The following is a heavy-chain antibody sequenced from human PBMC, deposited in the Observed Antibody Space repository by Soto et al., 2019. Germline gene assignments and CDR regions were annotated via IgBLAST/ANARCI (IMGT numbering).Heavy chain of an antibody. CDR2: IIPIFGTA. V-gene: IGHV1-69*01. CDR1: GGTFSSYA. Sequence: QVQLVQSGAEVKKPGSSVKVSCKASGGTFSSYAISWVRQAPGQGLEWMGGIIPIFGTANYAQKFQGRVTITADESTRTAYMELSSLRSEDPAVYYCARTNYYGSGSYYSSFDYWGQGTLVTVSS. J-gene: IGHJ4*02. CDR3: ARTNYYGSGSYYSSFDY. D-gene: IGHD3-10*01.